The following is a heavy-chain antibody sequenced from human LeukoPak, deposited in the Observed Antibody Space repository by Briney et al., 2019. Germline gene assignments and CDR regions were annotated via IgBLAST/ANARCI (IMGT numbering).Heavy chain of an antibody. CDR2: IRSEANSYAT. CDR3: TREGGGLLWFGELDY. D-gene: IGHD3-10*01. J-gene: IGHJ4*02. Sequence: PGGSLKLSCAASGFTFSGSAMHWVRQASGKGLEWVGRIRSEANSYATAYAASVKGRFTISRDDSKNTAYLQMNSLKTEDTAVYYCTREGGGLLWFGELDYWGQGTLVTVSS. V-gene: IGHV3-73*01. CDR1: GFTFSGSA.